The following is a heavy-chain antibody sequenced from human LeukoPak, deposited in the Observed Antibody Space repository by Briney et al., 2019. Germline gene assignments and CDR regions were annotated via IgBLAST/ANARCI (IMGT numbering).Heavy chain of an antibody. CDR2: FHNSGTS. D-gene: IGHD3-16*01. CDR3: TRGAGWLIDY. CDR1: GGSISTCY. V-gene: IGHV4-59*01. Sequence: SETLSLTCIVSGGSISTCYWGWTRQPPGEGLEWIGYFHNSGTSTYNPSLKSRVTISADTSKNQFSLKLNSLTTADTAVYYCTRGAGWLIDYWGQGILVTVSS. J-gene: IGHJ4*02.